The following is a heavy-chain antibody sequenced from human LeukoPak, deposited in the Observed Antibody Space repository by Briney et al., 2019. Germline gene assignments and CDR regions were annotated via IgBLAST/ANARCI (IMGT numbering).Heavy chain of an antibody. Sequence: PSETLSPTCAVSGYSISSGYYWGWIRQPPGKGLEWIGSIYHSGSTYYNPSLKSRVTISVDTSKNQFSLKLSSVTAADTAVYYCARRRDGYNYGFFDYWGQGTLVTASS. CDR2: IYHSGST. V-gene: IGHV4-38-2*01. J-gene: IGHJ4*02. CDR1: GYSISSGYY. CDR3: ARRRDGYNYGFFDY. D-gene: IGHD5-24*01.